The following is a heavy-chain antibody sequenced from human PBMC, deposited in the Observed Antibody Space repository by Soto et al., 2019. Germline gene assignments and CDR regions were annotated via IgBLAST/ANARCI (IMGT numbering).Heavy chain of an antibody. Sequence: SETLSLTCTVSDASISKNFCSWIRQPPGKGLEWIGSIFYSGSPIYNPSLNSRVTISLDTSENNFSLKLTSVTAADTAVYYCARHDTWNGIFDYWGQGTLVTVSS. J-gene: IGHJ4*02. CDR2: IFYSGSP. D-gene: IGHD1-20*01. V-gene: IGHV4-59*08. CDR1: DASISKNF. CDR3: ARHDTWNGIFDY.